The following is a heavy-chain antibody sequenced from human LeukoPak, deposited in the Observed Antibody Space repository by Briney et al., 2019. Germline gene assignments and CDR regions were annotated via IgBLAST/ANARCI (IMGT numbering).Heavy chain of an antibody. V-gene: IGHV3-15*01. D-gene: IGHD5-18*01. J-gene: IGHJ4*02. CDR2: IKSKTDGGTT. CDR1: GFTFSNAW. CDR3: AKGGPEDTYFDY. Sequence: GGSLRLSRAASGFTFSNAWMSWVRQAPGKGLEWVGRIKSKTDGGTTVHAAPVKGRFTISGDDSKNTVFLQMNSLKTEDTAVYFCAKGGPEDTYFDYWGQGSLVTVSS.